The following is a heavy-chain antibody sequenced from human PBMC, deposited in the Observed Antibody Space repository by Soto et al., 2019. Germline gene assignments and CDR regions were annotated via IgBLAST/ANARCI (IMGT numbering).Heavy chain of an antibody. J-gene: IGHJ1*01. D-gene: IGHD3-22*01. Sequence: EVQLVESGGGLIQPGGSLRLSCAASGFTVSSNYMSWVRQAPGKGLEWVSVIYSGGSTYYADSVKGRFTISRDNSKNTLYLQMNSLRAEDTVVYYCAIDRVESGYPEYFQHWGQGTLVTVSS. CDR1: GFTVSSNY. CDR2: IYSGGST. V-gene: IGHV3-53*01. CDR3: AIDRVESGYPEYFQH.